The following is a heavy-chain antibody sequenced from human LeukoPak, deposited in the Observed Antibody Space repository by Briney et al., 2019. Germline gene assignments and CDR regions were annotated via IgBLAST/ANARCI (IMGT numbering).Heavy chain of an antibody. J-gene: IGHJ4*02. D-gene: IGHD5-24*01. CDR3: AKEERMATSCY. CDR2: INEDGSEK. V-gene: IGHV3-7*03. CDR1: GFIFNSYW. Sequence: GGSLRLSCAASGFIFNSYWMSWVRQAPGKGLEWVANINEDGSEKYYVDSVKGRFTISRDNSKNTLYLQMNSLRAEDTAVYYCAKEERMATSCYWGQGTLVTVSS.